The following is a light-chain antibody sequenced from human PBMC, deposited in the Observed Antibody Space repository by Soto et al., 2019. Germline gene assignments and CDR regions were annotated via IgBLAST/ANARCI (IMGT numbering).Light chain of an antibody. CDR3: QQRRSWQVT. J-gene: IGKJ5*01. CDR1: QSINTY. V-gene: IGKV3D-11*02. Sequence: ENVLTQSPATLSLSPGEGATLSCRASQSINTYLAWYQQKPGQAPRLLIYDASKRATGIPARFSGSGSGTNFTLTISSLEPEDVAVYYCQQRRSWQVTLGQGTRLEIK. CDR2: DAS.